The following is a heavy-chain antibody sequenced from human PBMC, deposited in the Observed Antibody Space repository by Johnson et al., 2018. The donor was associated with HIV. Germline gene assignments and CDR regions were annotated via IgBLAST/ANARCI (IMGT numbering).Heavy chain of an antibody. Sequence: QVQLVESGGGVVQPGGSLRLSCAASGFTFSSYGMHWVRQGPGKGLVWVSRMNGDGKSTTYADSVTGRFTISRDNSKNTLYLQVDSRRAEDTAVYYCARDVAVGTTLGTIDVWGQGTMVAVSS. V-gene: IGHV3-NL1*01. D-gene: IGHD1-26*01. J-gene: IGHJ3*01. CDR1: GFTFSSYG. CDR3: ARDVAVGTTLGTIDV. CDR2: MNGDGKST.